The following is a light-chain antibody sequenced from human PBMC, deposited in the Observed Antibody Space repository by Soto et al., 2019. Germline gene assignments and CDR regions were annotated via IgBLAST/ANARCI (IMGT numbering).Light chain of an antibody. CDR3: QQYGSSPYT. CDR2: GAS. J-gene: IGKJ2*01. Sequence: EIVLTQSPGTLSLSPGERATLSCRASQSVSSSYLAWYQQKPGQAPSLLIYGASSRATGIPDRFSGSVSGTDFTLTISRLEPEDFAVYYCQQYGSSPYTFGQGTKLEIK. CDR1: QSVSSSY. V-gene: IGKV3-20*01.